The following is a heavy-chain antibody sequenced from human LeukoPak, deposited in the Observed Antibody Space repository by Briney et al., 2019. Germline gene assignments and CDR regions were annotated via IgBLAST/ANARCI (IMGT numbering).Heavy chain of an antibody. V-gene: IGHV4-4*07. J-gene: IGHJ5*02. CDR1: GGSISSYY. Sequence: SETLSLTCTVSGGSISSYYWSWIRQPAGKGLEWIGRIYTSGSTNYNPSLKSRVTMSVDTSKNQFSLKLSTVTAADTAVYYCARDFSYYDFWSGYYNAGSNWFDPWGQGTLVTVSS. CDR3: ARDFSYYDFWSGYYNAGSNWFDP. D-gene: IGHD3-3*01. CDR2: IYTSGST.